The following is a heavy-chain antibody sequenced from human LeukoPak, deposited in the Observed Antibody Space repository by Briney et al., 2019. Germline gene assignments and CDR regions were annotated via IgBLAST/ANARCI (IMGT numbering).Heavy chain of an antibody. J-gene: IGHJ4*02. Sequence: ASVKVSCKASGGTFSSYAISWVRQAPGQGLEWMGGIIPIFGTANYAQKFQGRVTITADESTSTAYMELSSLRSEDTAVYYCARELDDYYDSSAGDYWGQGTLVTVSS. CDR1: GGTFSSYA. D-gene: IGHD3-22*01. CDR3: ARELDDYYDSSAGDY. CDR2: IIPIFGTA. V-gene: IGHV1-69*13.